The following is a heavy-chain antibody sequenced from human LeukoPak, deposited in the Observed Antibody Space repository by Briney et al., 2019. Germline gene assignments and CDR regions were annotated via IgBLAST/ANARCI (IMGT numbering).Heavy chain of an antibody. Sequence: GGSLRLSCVASGFTFSGYAMSWVRQAPGSGLEWVSVISGGSGSIYYADSVKGRFTISRDNSKNTLYPQMNSLRAEDTAVHYCAKVGGAGSHYIIDYWGQGTLVTVSS. CDR1: GFTFSGYA. CDR3: AKVGGAGSHYIIDY. V-gene: IGHV3-23*01. CDR2: ISGGSGSI. J-gene: IGHJ4*02. D-gene: IGHD1-26*01.